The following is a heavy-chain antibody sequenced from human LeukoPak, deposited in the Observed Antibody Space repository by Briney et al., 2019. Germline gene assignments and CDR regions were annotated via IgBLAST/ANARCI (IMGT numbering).Heavy chain of an antibody. J-gene: IGHJ4*02. CDR3: ARDRWGGSYAPSFDY. CDR2: ITSSGSTI. Sequence: TGGSLRLSCAASGFTFSSYAMNWVRQAPGKGLEWVSFITSSGSTIFYADSVKGRFTISRDNAKNSMYLQMNSLRAEDTAIYFCARDRWGGSYAPSFDYWGQGTQVIVSS. D-gene: IGHD1-26*01. V-gene: IGHV3-48*03. CDR1: GFTFSSYA.